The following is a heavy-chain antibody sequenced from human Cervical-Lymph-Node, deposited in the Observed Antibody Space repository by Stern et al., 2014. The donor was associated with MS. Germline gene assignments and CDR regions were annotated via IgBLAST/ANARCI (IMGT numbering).Heavy chain of an antibody. Sequence: VQLEESGGGVIQPGGSLRLSCAASGFAFSRHGMHWVRHVPGTGLEWVAVIWFDGSKEKYEDCGKGRFTNSRDNSKNSLYLQMNNLRVEETDIYYCATEKGACSGDDCHVTFDSWGQGTLVTVSS. CDR3: ATEKGACSGDDCHVTFDS. D-gene: IGHD2-21*02. CDR1: GFAFSRHG. V-gene: IGHV3-33*03. CDR2: IWFDGSKE. J-gene: IGHJ4*02.